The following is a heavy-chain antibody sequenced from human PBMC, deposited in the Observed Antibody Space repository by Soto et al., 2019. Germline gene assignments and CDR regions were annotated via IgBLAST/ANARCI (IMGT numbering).Heavy chain of an antibody. D-gene: IGHD3-3*01. J-gene: IGHJ4*02. Sequence: GGSLRLSCAASGFTFSSYAMSWVRQAPGKGLEWVSAISGSGGSTYYADSVKGRFTISRDNSKNTLYLQMNSLRAEDTAVYYCANHVLSGGDRLEWLLYRLDYWGQGTLVTVSS. CDR3: ANHVLSGGDRLEWLLYRLDY. CDR1: GFTFSSYA. CDR2: ISGSGGST. V-gene: IGHV3-23*01.